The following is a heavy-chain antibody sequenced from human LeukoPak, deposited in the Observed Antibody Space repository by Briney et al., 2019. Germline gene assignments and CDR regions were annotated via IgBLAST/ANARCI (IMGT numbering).Heavy chain of an antibody. CDR3: ARRFGELEPAFDT. D-gene: IGHD3-10*01. V-gene: IGHV3-20*04. CDR1: GFTFSSYT. J-gene: IGHJ3*02. CDR2: INWNGGRI. Sequence: PGGSLRLSCAASGFTFSSYTMNWVRQAPGKGLEWVSGINWNGGRIDYAESVKGRFTISRDNTKNSLYLQMNSLRAEDTAFYYCARRFGELEPAFDTWGQGTMVTVSS.